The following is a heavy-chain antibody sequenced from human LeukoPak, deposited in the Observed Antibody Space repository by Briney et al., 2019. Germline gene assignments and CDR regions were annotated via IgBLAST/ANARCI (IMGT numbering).Heavy chain of an antibody. CDR1: GGTFSSYA. V-gene: IGHV1-69*05. Sequence: GASVKVSCKASGGTFSSYAISWVRQAPGQGLEWMGGIIPIFGTANYAQKFQGRVTITTDEPTSTAYMELSSLRSEDTAVYYCARIYGSGSYWGYYYYMDVWGKGTTVTVSS. CDR2: IIPIFGTA. J-gene: IGHJ6*03. CDR3: ARIYGSGSYWGYYYYMDV. D-gene: IGHD3-10*01.